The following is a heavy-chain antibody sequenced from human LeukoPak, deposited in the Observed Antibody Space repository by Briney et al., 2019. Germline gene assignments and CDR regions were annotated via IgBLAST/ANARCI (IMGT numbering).Heavy chain of an antibody. CDR2: ISSSSSTI. J-gene: IGHJ6*04. CDR3: ARGRGRNPSGYYYYMDV. CDR1: GFTFSSYS. D-gene: IGHD3-16*01. V-gene: IGHV3-48*01. Sequence: GGSLRLSCAASGFTFSSYSMNWVRQAPGKGLEWVSYISSSSSTIYYADSVKGRFTISRDNSKGTLYLLMSSLRADDTAVYYCARGRGRNPSGYYYYMDVWGKGTTVTISS.